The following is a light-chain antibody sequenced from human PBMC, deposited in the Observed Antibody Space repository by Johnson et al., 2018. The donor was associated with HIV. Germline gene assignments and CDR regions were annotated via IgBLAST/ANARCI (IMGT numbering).Light chain of an antibody. V-gene: IGLV1-51*01. CDR2: DNN. CDR3: GTWDTSLSPGGV. J-gene: IGLJ1*01. Sequence: QSVLTQPPSVSAAPGQKVTISCSGGSSNIGNNYVSWYQQLPGTAPKLLIYDNNKRPSGIRDRFSGSKSGTSATLGITGLQTGDEADYYCGTWDTSLSPGGVFGSGTKVTVL. CDR1: SSNIGNNY.